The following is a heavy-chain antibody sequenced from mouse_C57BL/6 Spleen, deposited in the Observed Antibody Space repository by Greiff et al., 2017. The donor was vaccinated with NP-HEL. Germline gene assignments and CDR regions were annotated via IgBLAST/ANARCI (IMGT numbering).Heavy chain of an antibody. V-gene: IGHV1-50*01. D-gene: IGHD1-1*01. J-gene: IGHJ2*01. CDR1: GYTFTSYW. CDR2: IDPSDSYT. Sequence: QVQLQQPGAELVKPGASVKLSCKASGYTFTSYWMQWVKQRPGQGLEWIGEIDPSDSYTNYHQKFKGKATLTVDTSSSTAYMQLSSLTSEDSAVYYCARRYGSSYGYFDYWGQGTTLTVSS. CDR3: ARRYGSSYGYFDY.